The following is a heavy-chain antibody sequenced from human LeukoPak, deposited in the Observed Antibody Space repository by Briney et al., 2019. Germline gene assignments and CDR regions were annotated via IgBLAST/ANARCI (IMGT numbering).Heavy chain of an antibody. D-gene: IGHD2-15*01. CDR1: GYTFTSYG. CDR2: ISAYNGNT. V-gene: IGHV1-18*01. J-gene: IGHJ4*02. CDR3: ARDDGENCSGGSCYRTFDY. Sequence: ASVKVSCKASGYTFTSYGISWVRQAPGQGLEWMGWISAYNGNTNYAQKLQGRVTMTTDTSTSTAYMELRSLRSDDTAVYYCARDDGENCSGGSCYRTFDYWGQGTLVTVSS.